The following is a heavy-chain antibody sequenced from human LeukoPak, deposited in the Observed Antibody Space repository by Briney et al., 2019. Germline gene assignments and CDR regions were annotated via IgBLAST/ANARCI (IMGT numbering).Heavy chain of an antibody. CDR2: IWYDGSNK. J-gene: IGHJ4*02. D-gene: IGHD5-18*01. Sequence: PGGSLRLSCAASGFTFSSYGMHWVRQAPGKGLEWVAVIWYDGSNKYYADSVKGRFTISRDNSKNTLYLQMNSLRAEDTAVYYRARTDTAHYFDYWGQGTLVTVSS. CDR3: ARTDTAHYFDY. CDR1: GFTFSSYG. V-gene: IGHV3-33*01.